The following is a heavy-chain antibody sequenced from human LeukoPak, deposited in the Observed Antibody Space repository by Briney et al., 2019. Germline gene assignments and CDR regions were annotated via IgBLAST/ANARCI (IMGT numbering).Heavy chain of an antibody. J-gene: IGHJ5*02. CDR3: ARVSRYYGSGSYYWFDP. V-gene: IGHV4-30-4*01. D-gene: IGHD3-10*01. CDR2: IYYSGST. CDR1: GGSISSGDYY. Sequence: SETLSLTCTVSGGSISSGDYYWSWIRQPPGKGLEWIGYIYYSGSTYYNPSLKSRVTISVDTSKTQFSLKLSSVTAADTAVYYCARVSRYYGSGSYYWFDPWGQGTLVTVSS.